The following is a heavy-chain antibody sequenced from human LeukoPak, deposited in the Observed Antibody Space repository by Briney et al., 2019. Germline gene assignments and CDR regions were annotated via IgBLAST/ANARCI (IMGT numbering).Heavy chain of an antibody. J-gene: IGHJ5*02. CDR3: ARDSKTLTRYQLLSWFDP. V-gene: IGHV4-39*07. Sequence: SETLSLTCTVSGGSISSSSYYWGWIRQPPGKGLEWIGSIYYSGSTYYNPSLKSRVTISVDTSKNQFSLKLSSVTAADTAVYYCARDSKTLTRYQLLSWFDPWGQGTLVTVSS. CDR1: GGSISSSSYY. D-gene: IGHD2-2*01. CDR2: IYYSGST.